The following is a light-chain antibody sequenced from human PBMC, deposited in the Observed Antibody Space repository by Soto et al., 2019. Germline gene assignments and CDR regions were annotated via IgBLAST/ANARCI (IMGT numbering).Light chain of an antibody. CDR3: SSYIRHITPVV. Sequence: QSALTEPASISGSPVQSITIPCTGTSSDGGAHNFVSWYRQYPGKAPKRIMFEVINRSSGVSNRISGSKSGNTAYLTISGLQTEHEADYYCSSYIRHITPVVFGGGTQLTVL. CDR2: EVI. CDR1: SSDGGAHNF. J-gene: IGLJ7*01. V-gene: IGLV2-14*01.